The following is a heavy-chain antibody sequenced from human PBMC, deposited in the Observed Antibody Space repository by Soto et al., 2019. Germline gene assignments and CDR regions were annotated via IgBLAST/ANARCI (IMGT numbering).Heavy chain of an antibody. CDR3: ARDGYSSSWYDPYYGMDV. J-gene: IGHJ6*02. CDR1: GYTFTGYY. Sequence: QVQLVQSGAEVKKPGASVKVSCKASGYTFTGYYMHWVRQAPGQGLEWMGWINPNSGGTNYAQKFQGWVTMTRDTSISTAYMELSRLRYDDTAVYYCARDGYSSSWYDPYYGMDVWGQGTTVTVSS. CDR2: INPNSGGT. V-gene: IGHV1-2*04. D-gene: IGHD6-13*01.